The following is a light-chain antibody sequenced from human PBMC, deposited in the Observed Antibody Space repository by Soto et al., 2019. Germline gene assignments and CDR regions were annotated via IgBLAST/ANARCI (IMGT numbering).Light chain of an antibody. V-gene: IGKV3-20*01. Sequence: EIVLTQSPGTLSLSPGERASLSGRASQSVSSSYLAWYQQKPGQAPRLLIYGASSRATGIPDRFSGSGSGTDFTLTISRLEPEDFAVYYCQQYDSSWTFGQGTKVDI. J-gene: IGKJ1*01. CDR3: QQYDSSWT. CDR2: GAS. CDR1: QSVSSSY.